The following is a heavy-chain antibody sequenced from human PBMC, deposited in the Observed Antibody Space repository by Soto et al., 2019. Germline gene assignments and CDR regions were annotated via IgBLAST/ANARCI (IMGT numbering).Heavy chain of an antibody. D-gene: IGHD4-17*01. Sequence: PGGSLRLSCAASGFTFSSYGMHCVRQAPGKGLEWVAVISYDGSNKYYADSVEGRFTISRDNSKNTLYLQMNSLRAEDTAVYYCAKERNDYGDYADIDYWGQGTLVTVSS. J-gene: IGHJ4*02. V-gene: IGHV3-30*18. CDR3: AKERNDYGDYADIDY. CDR2: ISYDGSNK. CDR1: GFTFSSYG.